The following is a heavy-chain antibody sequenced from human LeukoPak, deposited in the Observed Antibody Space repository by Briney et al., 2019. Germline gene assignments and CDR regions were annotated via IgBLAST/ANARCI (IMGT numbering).Heavy chain of an antibody. CDR3: ARVYSSGWYGGFDY. Sequence: GGSLRLSCAASGFTFSSYGMNWVRQAPGKGLEWVSGISPSGGGTYYADSVKGRFTISRDNAKNTLYLQMNSLRAEDTAVYYCARVYSSGWYGGFDYWGQGTLVTVSS. CDR1: GFTFSSYG. V-gene: IGHV3-23*01. D-gene: IGHD6-19*01. J-gene: IGHJ4*02. CDR2: ISPSGGGT.